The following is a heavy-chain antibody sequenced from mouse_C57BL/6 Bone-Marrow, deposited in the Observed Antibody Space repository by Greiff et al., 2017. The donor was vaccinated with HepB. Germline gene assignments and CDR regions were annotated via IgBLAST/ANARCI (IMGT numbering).Heavy chain of an antibody. Sequence: QVQLQQPGAELVKPGASVKLSCKASGYTFTSYWMHWVKQRPGQGLEWIGMIHPNSGSTNYNEKFKSKATLTVDKSSSTAYMQLSRLTSEDSAVYYCARGGLGPYFDYWGQGTTLTVSS. V-gene: IGHV1-64*01. J-gene: IGHJ2*01. CDR1: GYTFTSYW. CDR3: ARGGLGPYFDY. D-gene: IGHD4-1*01. CDR2: IHPNSGST.